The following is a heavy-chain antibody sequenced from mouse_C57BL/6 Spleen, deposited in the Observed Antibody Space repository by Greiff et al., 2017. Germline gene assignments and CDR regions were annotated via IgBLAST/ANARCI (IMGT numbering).Heavy chain of an antibody. CDR2: ISYDGSN. Sequence: DVKLQESGPGLVKPSQSLSLTCSVTGYSITGGYYWNWIRQFPGNKLEWMGYISYDGSNNYNPSLKNRISITRDTSKNQFFLKLNSVTTEDTATYYCASGQGYFDYWGQGTTLTVSS. V-gene: IGHV3-6*01. CDR1: GYSITGGYY. D-gene: IGHD3-2*02. J-gene: IGHJ2*01. CDR3: ASGQGYFDY.